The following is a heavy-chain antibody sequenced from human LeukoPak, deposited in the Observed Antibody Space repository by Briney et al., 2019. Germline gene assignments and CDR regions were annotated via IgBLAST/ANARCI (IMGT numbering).Heavy chain of an antibody. D-gene: IGHD6-19*01. V-gene: IGHV3-23*01. CDR2: IIGSAANT. CDR1: GLTVSSYA. Sequence: PGGSLILSCGASGLTVSSYAMSWVRQAPGKGLEWVSTIIGSAANTYYADSVKGRFTISRDNSKNTLYLQMNSLRAEDTAVYYCARDRSTGSYFFFDYWGQGVLVTVSS. J-gene: IGHJ4*02. CDR3: ARDRSTGSYFFFDY.